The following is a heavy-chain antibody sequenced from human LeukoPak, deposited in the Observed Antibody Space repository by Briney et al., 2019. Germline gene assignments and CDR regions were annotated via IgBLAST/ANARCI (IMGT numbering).Heavy chain of an antibody. Sequence: GGSLRLSCAASKFTFNNFYMNWVRQAPGKGLEWVATIKHDGSEKYYVDSVEGRFTISRDNARNSLYLQMNSLRADDTAVFYCARGKDYYDSSGSLGYWGQGTLVTVSS. D-gene: IGHD3-22*01. J-gene: IGHJ4*02. V-gene: IGHV3-7*01. CDR3: ARGKDYYDSSGSLGY. CDR2: IKHDGSEK. CDR1: KFTFNNFY.